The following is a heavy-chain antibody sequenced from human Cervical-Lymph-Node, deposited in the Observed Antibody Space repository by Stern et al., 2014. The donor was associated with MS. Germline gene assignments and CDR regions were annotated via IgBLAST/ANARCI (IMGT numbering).Heavy chain of an antibody. V-gene: IGHV4-61*02. CDR2: IYTSGST. Sequence: VQLVESGPGLVNPSQTLSLTCAVSGGSISSGSYYWSWIRQPAGKGLEWIGRIYTSGSTNNNPSLKSRVTISVDKSKNPFSVKLSSVPAADTAVYYCARSQMVYASSAEYFQNWGQGTLVTVSS. CDR3: ARSQMVYASSAEYFQN. CDR1: GGSISSGSYY. D-gene: IGHD2-8*01. J-gene: IGHJ1*01.